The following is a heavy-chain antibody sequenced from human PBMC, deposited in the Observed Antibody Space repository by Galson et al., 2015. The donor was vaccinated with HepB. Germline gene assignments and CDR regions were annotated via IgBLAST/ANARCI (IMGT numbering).Heavy chain of an antibody. D-gene: IGHD1-26*01. Sequence: SLRLSCAASGVAFRNFGMHWVRQAPGKGLEWVAFISYDGGTKYYADSVNGRFTISRESSKNTMYLQMSSLRPEDTAVYYCAKDRAMYSGTYYFDYWGQGTLVTVSS. CDR1: GVAFRNFG. J-gene: IGHJ4*02. CDR2: ISYDGGTK. CDR3: AKDRAMYSGTYYFDY. V-gene: IGHV3-30*18.